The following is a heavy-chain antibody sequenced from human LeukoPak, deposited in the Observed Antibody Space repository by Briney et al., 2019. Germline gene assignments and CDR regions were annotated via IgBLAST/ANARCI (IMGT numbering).Heavy chain of an antibody. J-gene: IGHJ6*03. V-gene: IGHV1-2*02. CDR1: GYTFTGYY. CDR3: ARAGKREAAAGKPPYYYYYMDV. Sequence: ASVKVSCKASGYTFTGYYMHWVRHAHGQGLERMGWINPNSGGTNYAQKAQGRVTMTRDTSISTAYMELSRLRSDDTAVYYCARAGKREAAAGKPPYYYYYMDVWGKGTTVTVSS. D-gene: IGHD6-13*01. CDR2: INPNSGGT.